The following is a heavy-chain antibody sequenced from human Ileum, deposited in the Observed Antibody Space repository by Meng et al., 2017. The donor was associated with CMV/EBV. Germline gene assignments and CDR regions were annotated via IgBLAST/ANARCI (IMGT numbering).Heavy chain of an antibody. Sequence: QVQLQGSGLGLVNPSETLSLTCTVSGASLNDYSWSWIRQPAGKGLEWIGRIFATGTTNYNPSLKSRVTMSVDTSKNQFSLKLTSVTAADTAVYFCARDRFNPWGQGALVTVSS. CDR2: IFATGTT. J-gene: IGHJ5*02. CDR3: ARDRFNP. V-gene: IGHV4-4*07. CDR1: GASLNDYS.